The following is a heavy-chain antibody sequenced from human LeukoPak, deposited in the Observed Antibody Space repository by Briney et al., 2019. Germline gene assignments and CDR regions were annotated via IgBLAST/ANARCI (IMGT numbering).Heavy chain of an antibody. CDR1: GFTFSSYS. V-gene: IGHV3-21*01. CDR3: ARERGYSYGFRLYYYYGMDV. CDR2: ISSSSSHI. J-gene: IGHJ6*02. Sequence: GRSLRLSCAASGFTFSSYSMNWVRQAPGKGLEWVSSISSSSSHINYGDSVNGRFTISRDNAKNSLYLQMNSLRAEDTAVYYCARERGYSYGFRLYYYYGMDVWGQGTTVTVSS. D-gene: IGHD5-18*01.